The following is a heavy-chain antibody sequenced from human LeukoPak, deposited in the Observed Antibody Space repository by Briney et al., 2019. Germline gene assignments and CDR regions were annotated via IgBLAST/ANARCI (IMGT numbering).Heavy chain of an antibody. V-gene: IGHV3-66*01. CDR3: ASSGGDYLLFDD. CDR2: IYSGGNT. CDR1: GFTVSSNY. Sequence: GGSLRPSCAASGFTVSSNYMSWVRQAPGKGLEWVSVIYSGGNTYYADSVKGRFTISRDNSKNTLYLQMNSLRAEDTAVYYCASSGGDYLLFDDWGQGTLVTVSS. D-gene: IGHD2-21*02. J-gene: IGHJ4*02.